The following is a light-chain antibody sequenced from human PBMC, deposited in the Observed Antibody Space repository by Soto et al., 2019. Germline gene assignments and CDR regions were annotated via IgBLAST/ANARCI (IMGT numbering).Light chain of an antibody. J-gene: IGKJ5*01. Sequence: IQLTQSPSSLSASVGDSVTITCRASQGIRSSLAWYQQKPGIAPKLLIYTASTLQSGVPSRFSGSGSGTDFTLTSSSLQPEDFATYYCQQINAYPITFGQGTRLEI. CDR1: QGIRSS. CDR2: TAS. V-gene: IGKV1-9*01. CDR3: QQINAYPIT.